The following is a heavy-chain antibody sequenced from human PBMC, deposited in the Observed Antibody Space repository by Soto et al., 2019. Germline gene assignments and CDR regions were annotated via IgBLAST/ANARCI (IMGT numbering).Heavy chain of an antibody. Sequence: SETLSLSCTVSGGSISSYYWSWIRQPPGKGLEWIGYIYYSGSTNYNPSLKSRVTISVDTSKNQFSLKLNSVTAADTAVYYCAGRRVLVGTSCYSDSWGRENLFTISS. CDR3: AGRRVLVGTSCYSDS. D-gene: IGHD3-9*01. CDR1: GGSISSYY. V-gene: IGHV4-59*12. CDR2: IYYSGST. J-gene: IGHJ4*02.